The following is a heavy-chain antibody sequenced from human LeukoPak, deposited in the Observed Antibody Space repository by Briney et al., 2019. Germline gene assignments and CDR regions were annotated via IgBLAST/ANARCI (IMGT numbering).Heavy chain of an antibody. Sequence: GGSLRLSCAASGFTFDDYAMHWVRQAPGKGLEWVSLISWDGGSTYYADSVKGRFTISRDNSKNSLYLQMNSLRAEDTALYYCARGLYSSSYYFDYWGQGTLVTVSS. CDR3: ARGLYSSSYYFDY. CDR2: ISWDGGST. D-gene: IGHD6-6*01. V-gene: IGHV3-43D*03. CDR1: GFTFDDYA. J-gene: IGHJ4*02.